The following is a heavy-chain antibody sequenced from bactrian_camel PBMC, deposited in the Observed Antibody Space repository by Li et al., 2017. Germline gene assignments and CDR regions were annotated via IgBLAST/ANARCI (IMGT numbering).Heavy chain of an antibody. Sequence: HVQLVESGGALVQPGGSLRLSCVGSGFTRWPFSAYDMSWVRQAPGKGPEWVSSIYSDGRAARYDDSVKGRFTISKDTAKNTLYLQMNSLKPEDTAMYYCAADTGRDGGAWLNFPGWAEDSAYWGQGTQV. CDR1: GFTRWPFSAYD. D-gene: IGHD6*01. V-gene: IGHV3-2*01. J-gene: IGHJ4*01. CDR2: IYSDGRAA. CDR3: AADTGRDGGAWLNFPGWAEDSAY.